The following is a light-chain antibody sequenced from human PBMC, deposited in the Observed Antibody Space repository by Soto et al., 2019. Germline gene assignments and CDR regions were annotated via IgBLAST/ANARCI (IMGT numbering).Light chain of an antibody. V-gene: IGKV3-11*01. CDR2: DGS. J-gene: IGKJ1*01. Sequence: EIVLTQSPATLSLSPGERATLSCRVSQSISTYLAWYQQKPGQAPRLLIHDGSNRATGTPARFSGNGYGTDFTLTVSSLEPEDFAVYYCQQRTDWLWTFGQGTKVQLK. CDR1: QSISTY. CDR3: QQRTDWLWT.